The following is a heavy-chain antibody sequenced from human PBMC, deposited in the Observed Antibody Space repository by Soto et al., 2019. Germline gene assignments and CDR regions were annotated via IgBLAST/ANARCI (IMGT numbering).Heavy chain of an antibody. Sequence: XGSLRLSCAASGVIFENFGMSWVRQAPGKGLEWISSISGSGFKKYYADSVKGRFTISRDNSKSTVYLELNNLSAEDTAVYHCAKNQGVELVPLATVDWFDPWGQGSVATVSS. J-gene: IGHJ5*02. CDR1: GVIFENFG. CDR3: AKNQGVELVPLATVDWFDP. V-gene: IGHV3-23*01. CDR2: ISGSGFKK. D-gene: IGHD1-26*01.